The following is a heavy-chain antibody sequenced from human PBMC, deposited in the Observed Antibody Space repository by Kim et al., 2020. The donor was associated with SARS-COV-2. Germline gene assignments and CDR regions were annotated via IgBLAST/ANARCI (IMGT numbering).Heavy chain of an antibody. V-gene: IGHV3-11*03. CDR3: AARGVRGVIIVY. CDR1: GFTFSDYY. J-gene: IGHJ4*02. Sequence: GGSLRLSCAASGFTFSDYYMSWIRQAPGKGLEWVSYISSSSSYTNYADSVKGRFTISRDNAKNSLYLQMNSLRAEDTAVYYCAARGVRGVIIVYWGQGTLVTVSS. D-gene: IGHD3-10*01. CDR2: ISSSSSYT.